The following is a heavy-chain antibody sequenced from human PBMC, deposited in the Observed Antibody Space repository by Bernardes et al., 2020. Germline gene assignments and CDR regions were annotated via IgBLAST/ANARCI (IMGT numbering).Heavy chain of an antibody. CDR2: INPNSGGT. J-gene: IGHJ6*02. CDR1: GYTFTGFY. Sequence: ASVKVSCKASGYTFTGFYMHWVRQAPGQGLEWMGWINPNSGGTNYAQKFQGWVTMTRDTSISTAYMELSRLRSDDTAVYYCARDLISAYYDFWSGYPRNYYGMDVWGQGTTVTVSS. V-gene: IGHV1-2*04. CDR3: ARDLISAYYDFWSGYPRNYYGMDV. D-gene: IGHD3-3*01.